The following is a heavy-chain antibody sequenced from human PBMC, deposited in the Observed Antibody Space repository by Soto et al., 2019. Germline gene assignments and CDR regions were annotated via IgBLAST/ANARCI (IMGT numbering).Heavy chain of an antibody. CDR1: GFSLRTSGMR. CDR3: ARMKTGSLDY. D-gene: IGHD1-1*01. Sequence: SGPPLVNPTQTLTLTCTFSGFSLRTSGMRVSWIRQPPGKALEWLARIDWDDDKFYSPYLKTRLTVSKETAKNQVVLTMANMDPVDTATYYCARMKTGSLDYWGQGTLVTVSS. CDR2: IDWDDDK. J-gene: IGHJ4*02. V-gene: IGHV2-70*04.